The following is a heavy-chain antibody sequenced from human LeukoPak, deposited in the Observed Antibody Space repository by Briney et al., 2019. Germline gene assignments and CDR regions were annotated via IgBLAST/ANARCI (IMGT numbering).Heavy chain of an antibody. CDR2: IYTSGST. CDR3: ARGGVLLGYFDY. Sequence: PSETLSLTCTVSGGSISSGSYYWSWIRRPAGKGLEWIGRIYTSGSTNYNPSLKSRVTIPVDTSKNQFSLKLSSVTAADTAVYYCARGGVLLGYFDYWGQGTLVTVSS. CDR1: GGSISSGSYY. V-gene: IGHV4-61*02. J-gene: IGHJ4*02. D-gene: IGHD1-26*01.